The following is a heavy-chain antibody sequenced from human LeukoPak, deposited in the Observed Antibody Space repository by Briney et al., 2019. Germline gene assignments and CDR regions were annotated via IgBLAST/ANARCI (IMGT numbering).Heavy chain of an antibody. CDR2: INGSSSDT. J-gene: IGHJ3*02. CDR3: ARQYLTYYDSSGYYLGAFDI. CDR1: GFTFSDYY. D-gene: IGHD3-22*01. V-gene: IGHV3-11*06. Sequence: GGSLRLSCAAAGFTFSDYYMTWIRQAPGRGLKWISYINGSSSDTKYADSVKGRFTISRDNAKNSLYLQMNSLRDEDTAVYYCARQYLTYYDSSGYYLGAFDIWGQGTMVTVSS.